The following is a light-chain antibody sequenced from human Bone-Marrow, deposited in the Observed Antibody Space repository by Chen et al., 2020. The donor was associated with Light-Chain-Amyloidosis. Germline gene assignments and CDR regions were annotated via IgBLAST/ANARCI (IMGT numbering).Light chain of an antibody. CDR1: SSNIGAGYD. CDR3: QSYDSSLIGSV. J-gene: IGLJ3*02. V-gene: IGLV1-40*01. Sequence: QSVLTQPPSVSGAPGQRVTISCTGSSSNIGAGYDVHWYQQLPGTAPKLLIYGNSNRPSGVPDLFSGSKAGTSASLAITGLRAEVEADYYCQSYDSSLIGSVFGGGTKLTVL. CDR2: GNS.